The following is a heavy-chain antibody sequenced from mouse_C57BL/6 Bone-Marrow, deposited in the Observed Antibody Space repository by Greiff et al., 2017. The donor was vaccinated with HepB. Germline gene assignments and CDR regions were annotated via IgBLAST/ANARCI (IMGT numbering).Heavy chain of an antibody. Sequence: EVKLMESGGGLVKPGGSLKLSCAASGFTFSSYAMSWVRQTPEKRLEWVATISDGGSYTYYPDNVKGRFTISRDNAKNNLYLQMSHLKSEDTAMYYCARRRGPRGFAYWGQGTLVTVSA. V-gene: IGHV5-4*03. J-gene: IGHJ3*01. CDR3: ARRRGPRGFAY. CDR1: GFTFSSYA. CDR2: ISDGGSYT. D-gene: IGHD3-1*01.